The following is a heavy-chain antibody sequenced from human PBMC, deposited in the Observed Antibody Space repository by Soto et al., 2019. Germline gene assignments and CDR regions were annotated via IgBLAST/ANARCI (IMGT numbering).Heavy chain of an antibody. J-gene: IGHJ4*02. Sequence: QVQLVQSGAEVKKPGASVKVSCKASGYTFTNYGISWIRQAPGQGLEWMGWISAYNGNKNYAQKFQGRVTMTTDASMYTAYMELRSLRSDDTAVYYCAGDGYDIPTFDHWGQGSLVTVSS. CDR3: AGDGYDIPTFDH. D-gene: IGHD5-12*01. V-gene: IGHV1-18*01. CDR1: GYTFTNYG. CDR2: ISAYNGNK.